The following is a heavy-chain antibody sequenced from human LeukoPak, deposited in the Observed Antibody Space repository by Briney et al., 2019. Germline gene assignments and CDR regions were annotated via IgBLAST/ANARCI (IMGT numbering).Heavy chain of an antibody. V-gene: IGHV3-23*01. CDR1: GFTFSSSA. Sequence: PTGGSLRLSCAASGFTFSSSAMSWVRQAPGKGLEWVSAISGSGGYITSYADSVKGRFTISRDNSKSTLYLQMNSLRAEDTAVYYCARRYCSGGSCYGSFDYWGQGTLVTVSS. CDR2: ISGSGGYIT. D-gene: IGHD2-15*01. CDR3: ARRYCSGGSCYGSFDY. J-gene: IGHJ4*02.